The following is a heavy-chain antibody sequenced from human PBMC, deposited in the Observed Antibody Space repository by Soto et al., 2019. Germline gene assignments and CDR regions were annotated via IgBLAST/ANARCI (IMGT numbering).Heavy chain of an antibody. CDR3: ARGTYGSRLAY. CDR2: VNLSGST. J-gene: IGHJ4*02. Sequence: PSETLSLTCAAYGGSFSGDYWTWIRQPPGKGLEWIGEVNLSGSTSYNPSLKSRVTMSVDTSKDQFSLRLNSLTAADTAVFYCARGTYGSRLAYWGQGTLVTVSS. D-gene: IGHD6-13*01. V-gene: IGHV4-34*01. CDR1: GGSFSGDY.